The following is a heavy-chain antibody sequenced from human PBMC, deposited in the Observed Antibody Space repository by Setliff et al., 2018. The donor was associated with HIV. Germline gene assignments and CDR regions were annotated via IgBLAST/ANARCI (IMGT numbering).Heavy chain of an antibody. V-gene: IGHV1-2*02. CDR2: INPQSGGT. D-gene: IGHD6-19*01. J-gene: IGHJ5*02. CDR3: AIPLSSGGDH. CDR1: GYTFTDYY. Sequence: GASVKVSCKASGYTFTDYYIHWVRQAPGQGLEWMGWINPQSGGTTYAQKFQGRVTVTRDTSISTAYVGLSRLRSDDTAVYYCAIPLSSGGDHWGQGTLVTVSS.